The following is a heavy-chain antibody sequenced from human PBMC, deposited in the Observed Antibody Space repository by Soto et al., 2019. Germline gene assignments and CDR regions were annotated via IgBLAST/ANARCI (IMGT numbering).Heavy chain of an antibody. J-gene: IGHJ6*02. V-gene: IGHV5-51*01. CDR3: ARHFNTNYYYYYGMDV. CDR2: IYPGDSDT. CDR1: GYSFTSYW. Sequence: GESLKISCKGSGYSFTSYWIGWVRQMPGKGLEWMGIIYPGDSDTRYSPSFQGQVTISADKSISTAYLQWSSLKASDTAMYYCARHFNTNYYYYYGMDVWGQGXTVTV. D-gene: IGHD1-1*01.